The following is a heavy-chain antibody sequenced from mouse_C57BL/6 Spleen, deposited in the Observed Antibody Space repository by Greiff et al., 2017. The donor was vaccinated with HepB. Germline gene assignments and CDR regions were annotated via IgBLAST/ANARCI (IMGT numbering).Heavy chain of an antibody. CDR1: GFTFSDYG. J-gene: IGHJ3*01. D-gene: IGHD3-2*02. Sequence: EVKLMESGGGLVQPGGSLKLSCAASGFTFSDYGMAWVRQAPRKGPEWVAFISNLAYSIYYADTVTGRFTISRENAKNTLYLEMSSLRSEDTAMYYLARRETAQATWFAYWGQGTLVTVSA. CDR2: ISNLAYSI. CDR3: ARRETAQATWFAY. V-gene: IGHV5-15*01.